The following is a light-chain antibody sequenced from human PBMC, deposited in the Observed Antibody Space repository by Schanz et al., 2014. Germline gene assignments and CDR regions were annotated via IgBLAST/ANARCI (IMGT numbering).Light chain of an antibody. J-gene: IGLJ1*01. Sequence: QSALTQPPSVSGSPGQSVTISCTGTSSDVGSYNRVSWYQQPPGTAPKLMIYEVSNRPSGVPDRFSGSKSGNTASLTISGLQAEDEADYYCSSYTGSSPLFGFGTGTKLTVL. CDR2: EVS. V-gene: IGLV2-18*02. CDR1: SSDVGSYNR. CDR3: SSYTGSSPLFG.